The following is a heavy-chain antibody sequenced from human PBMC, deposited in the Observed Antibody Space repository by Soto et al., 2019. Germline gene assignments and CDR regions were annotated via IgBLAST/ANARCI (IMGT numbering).Heavy chain of an antibody. D-gene: IGHD4-4*01. V-gene: IGHV3-21*01. J-gene: IGHJ4*02. Sequence: EVQLVESGGGLVKPGGSLRLSCAASGFTFSSDSMNWVRQAPGKGLEWVSSISSSSSDIYYADSVKGRFTISRDNAKNSLYRQMNSMRAEDTAVYYCARDQDYSNYYSCSSGWCPFDYWGQGTLVTVSS. CDR1: GFTFSSDS. CDR2: ISSSSSDI. CDR3: ARDQDYSNYYSCSSGWCPFDY.